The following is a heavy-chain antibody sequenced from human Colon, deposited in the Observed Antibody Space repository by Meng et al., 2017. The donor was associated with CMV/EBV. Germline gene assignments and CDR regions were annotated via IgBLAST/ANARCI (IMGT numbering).Heavy chain of an antibody. CDR1: GLNFSDYY. J-gene: IGHJ6*02. Sequence: GGSLRLSCAASGLNFSDYYMSWIRQAPGKGLEWVSAISESGYDTYHADSVKGRFTISRDHSKNTLYLEMNSLRAEDTAEYYCAKASCSSTTCPYRGDYYYYYIMDVWGQGTAVTVSS. CDR2: ISESGYDT. V-gene: IGHV3-23*01. CDR3: AKASCSSTTCPYRGDYYYYYIMDV. D-gene: IGHD2-2*01.